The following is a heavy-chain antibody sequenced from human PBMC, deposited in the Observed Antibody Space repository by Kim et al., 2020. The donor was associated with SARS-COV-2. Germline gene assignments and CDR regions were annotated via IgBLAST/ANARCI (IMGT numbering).Heavy chain of an antibody. CDR1: GLSFSGHW. V-gene: IGHV3-7*01. J-gene: IGHJ4*02. CDR3: VGAGGGN. Sequence: GGSLRLSCAASGLSFSGHWMSWVCQAPGMGLEWVANINQDGSERYSVDSMRGRFTISRDHAKNSLYLQMTTLRAEDTAVYYCVGAGGGNWGQGTLGTVSS. D-gene: IGHD2-15*01. CDR2: INQDGSER.